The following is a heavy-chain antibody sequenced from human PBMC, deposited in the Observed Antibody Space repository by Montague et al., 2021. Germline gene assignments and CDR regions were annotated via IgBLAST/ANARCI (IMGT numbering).Heavy chain of an antibody. Sequence: SETLSLTCTVSSGSIFHAHWSWVRQPPGKGLEWLGSMFYGGATSNNPSLKSRVTMSIDTSTSQFSLKLSFVTAADTAVYYCEKQDYFVSGTSYKGFDPWGQGILVTVSS. D-gene: IGHD3-10*01. CDR1: SGSIFHAH. CDR2: MFYGGAT. V-gene: IGHV4-59*08. J-gene: IGHJ5*02. CDR3: EKQDYFVSGTSYKGFDP.